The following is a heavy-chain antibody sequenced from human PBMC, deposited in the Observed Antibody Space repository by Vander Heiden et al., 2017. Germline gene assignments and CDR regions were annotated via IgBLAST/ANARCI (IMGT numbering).Heavy chain of an antibody. CDR1: GWCFRGYY. D-gene: IGHD6-6*01. CDR2: SNHSGST. V-gene: IGHV4-34*01. J-gene: IGHJ5*02. Sequence: QAQLQPWGAGLLPPPETLSLTCSVYGWCFRGYYWGWIRQPPGKGREWIGESNHSGSTNYNPSLKSRVTISVDTSKNQFALKLSSVTAADTAVYYCARGRSLYGSSSDWFDPWGQGTLVTVSS. CDR3: ARGRSLYGSSSDWFDP.